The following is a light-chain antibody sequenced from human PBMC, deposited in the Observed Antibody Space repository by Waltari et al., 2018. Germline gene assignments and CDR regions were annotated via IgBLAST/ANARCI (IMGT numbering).Light chain of an antibody. CDR3: MQILQPART. V-gene: IGKV2-28*01. CDR1: QSLLHSNGYNY. CDR2: LGS. J-gene: IGKJ2*01. Sequence: LSLPVTPGEPASISCRSSQSLLHSNGYNYLDWYLQKPGQSPQVLIYLGSNRASGVPDRFSGSGSGTDFTLNISRVEAEDVGVYYCMQILQPARTFGQGTRLEIK.